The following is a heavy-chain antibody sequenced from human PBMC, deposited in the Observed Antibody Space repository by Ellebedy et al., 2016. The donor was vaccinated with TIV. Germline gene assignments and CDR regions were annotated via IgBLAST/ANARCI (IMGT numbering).Heavy chain of an antibody. CDR3: AKWTVGYCSSASCYTGDY. J-gene: IGHJ4*02. CDR1: GGSFSDYY. Sequence: MPSETLSLTCAIFGGSFSDYYWSWIRQLPGKGLEWIGEFNLGGTTNYNPSLKSRVTISVDTSKNQFSLKLNSVTAADTAVYYCAKWTVGYCSSASCYTGDYWGQGTLVTVSS. D-gene: IGHD2-2*02. V-gene: IGHV4-34*01. CDR2: FNLGGTT.